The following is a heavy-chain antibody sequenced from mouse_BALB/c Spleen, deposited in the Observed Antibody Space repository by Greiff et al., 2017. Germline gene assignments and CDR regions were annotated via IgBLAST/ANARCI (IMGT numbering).Heavy chain of an antibody. CDR3: ARAGLGRGYFDY. CDR1: GFTFSSYG. V-gene: IGHV5-6-3*01. Sequence: EVKVEESGGGLVQPGGSLKLSCAASGFTFSSYGMSWVRQTPDKRLELVATINSNGGSTYYPDSVKGRFTISRDNAKNTLYLQMSSLKSEDTAMYYCARAGLGRGYFDYWGQGTTLTVSS. D-gene: IGHD4-1*01. J-gene: IGHJ2*01. CDR2: INSNGGST.